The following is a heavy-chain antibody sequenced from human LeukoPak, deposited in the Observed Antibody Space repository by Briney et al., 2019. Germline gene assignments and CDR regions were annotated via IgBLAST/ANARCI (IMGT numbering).Heavy chain of an antibody. V-gene: IGHV1-69*06. CDR3: ARVLVGSGSYYYFDS. D-gene: IGHD3-10*01. Sequence: SVTVSCKGSGGTFSSYAMSWVRQAPGQGLAWMGGIIPICVTANYAQKFQGRVTITADKSTSTAYMELSSLRSEDTAVYYCARVLVGSGSYYYFDSWGQGTLVTVSS. CDR2: IIPICVTA. CDR1: GGTFSSYA. J-gene: IGHJ4*02.